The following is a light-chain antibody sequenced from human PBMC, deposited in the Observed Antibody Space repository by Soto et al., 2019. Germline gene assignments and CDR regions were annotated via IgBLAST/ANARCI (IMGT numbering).Light chain of an antibody. Sequence: DIQMPQSPSSLSASVGDRVTITCRASQSISSYLNWYQQKPGKAPKLLIYAASSFQSGVPSRFSGSGSGTDFTRTISSLHPEDFATDYCQQSYSTPPTFGGGTKVESK. V-gene: IGKV1-39*01. CDR2: AAS. CDR1: QSISSY. CDR3: QQSYSTPPT. J-gene: IGKJ4*01.